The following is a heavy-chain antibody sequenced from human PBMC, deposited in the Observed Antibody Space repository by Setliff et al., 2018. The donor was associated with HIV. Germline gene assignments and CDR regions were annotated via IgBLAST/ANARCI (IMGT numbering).Heavy chain of an antibody. D-gene: IGHD2-15*01. CDR1: GFTFSNYA. V-gene: IGHV3-23*01. J-gene: IGHJ4*02. CDR3: AKDIQCSGGSCKHFDF. CDR2: IINSGGTT. Sequence: PGGSLRLSCAASGFTFSNYAMTWVRQAPGKGLEWVSTIINSGGTTYYADSVKGRFTISRDNSKNTMYLQMNSLRGEDTAVYFCAKDIQCSGGSCKHFDFWGQGTRVTVSS.